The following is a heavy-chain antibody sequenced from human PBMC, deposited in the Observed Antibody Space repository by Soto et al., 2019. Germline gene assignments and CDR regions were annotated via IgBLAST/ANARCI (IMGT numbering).Heavy chain of an antibody. CDR2: IYYSGST. Sequence: PSETLYLTCAVSGGSISSGGYSWSWIRQPPGKGLEWIGYIYYSGSTYYNPSLKSRVTISVDTSKNQFSLKLSSVTAADTAVYYWAGGGSRWLQLGYFDYWGQETLVTVPS. V-gene: IGHV4-31*11. CDR1: GGSISSGGYS. J-gene: IGHJ4*02. CDR3: AGGGSRWLQLGYFDY. D-gene: IGHD5-12*01.